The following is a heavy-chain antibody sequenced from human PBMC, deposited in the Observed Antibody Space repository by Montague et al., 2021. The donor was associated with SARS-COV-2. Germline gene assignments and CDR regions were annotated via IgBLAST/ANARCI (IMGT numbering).Heavy chain of an antibody. D-gene: IGHD4-17*01. Sequence: SETLSLTCTVSGDSVSSSDHYWGWIRQPPGKGLEWLGIVYYSGYTNYNPSVKGRVTISIDASKNQFSLKLNSLTATATAVYHCARRRLREDYFDFWGQGTLVTVSS. CDR2: VYYSGYT. CDR3: ARRRLREDYFDF. V-gene: IGHV4-39*01. J-gene: IGHJ4*02. CDR1: GDSVSSSDHY.